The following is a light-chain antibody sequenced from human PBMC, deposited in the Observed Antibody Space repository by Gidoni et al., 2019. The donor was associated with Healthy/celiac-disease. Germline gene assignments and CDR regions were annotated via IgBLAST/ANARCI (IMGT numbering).Light chain of an antibody. CDR3: QQRSNWPPLT. J-gene: IGKJ4*01. CDR1: QSVSSY. Sequence: ELVLPQSPATLSLAPGERATLSCRASQSVSSYLAWYQQKPCQAPRLLIYDASNRATCIPARFSGSGSGTDFTLTISSREPEDFAVYYCQQRSNWPPLTFGGGTKVEIK. CDR2: DAS. V-gene: IGKV3-11*01.